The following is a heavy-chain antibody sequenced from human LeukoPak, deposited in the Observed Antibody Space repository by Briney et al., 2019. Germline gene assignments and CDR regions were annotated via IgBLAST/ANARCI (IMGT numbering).Heavy chain of an antibody. Sequence: ASETLSLTCSVSGGSISSSAYYWGWIRQPPGQGLEWIGSIYYSGNTYYNPSLKSPVTISIDTSKKQFSLRLNFVTAADTAMYYCARPAYYGDYGGAFDIWGPGTMVTVSS. V-gene: IGHV4-39*07. CDR2: IYYSGNT. D-gene: IGHD4-17*01. J-gene: IGHJ3*02. CDR1: GGSISSSAYY. CDR3: ARPAYYGDYGGAFDI.